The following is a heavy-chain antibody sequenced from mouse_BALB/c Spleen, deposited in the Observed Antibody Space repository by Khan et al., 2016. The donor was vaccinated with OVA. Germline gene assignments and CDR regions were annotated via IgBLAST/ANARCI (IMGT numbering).Heavy chain of an antibody. CDR3: TRLAYYYDSEGFAY. D-gene: IGHD1-1*01. V-gene: IGHV5-6*01. CDR2: VSTGGSYT. J-gene: IGHJ3*01. Sequence: EVELVESGGDLVKPGGSLKLSCAASGFTFSTYGMSWVRQAPDKRLEWVATVSTGGSYTSYPDSVKGRFTISRDNAKNPLYLQMSGLRSEDTAMFYCTRLAYYYDSEGFAYWGQGTLGTVSA. CDR1: GFTFSTYG.